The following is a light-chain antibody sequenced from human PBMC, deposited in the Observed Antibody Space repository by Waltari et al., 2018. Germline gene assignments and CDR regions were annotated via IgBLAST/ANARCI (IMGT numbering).Light chain of an antibody. CDR1: QSVLHSSNNKNY. CDR3: QQYYSTCQ. J-gene: IGKJ1*01. CDR2: WAS. Sequence: DIVMTQSPDSLAVSLGERATINCKSSQSVLHSSNNKNYLAWYQQKPGQPPKLLMYWASPRESGVPDRFSGSGSWTDFTLTISSLQAEDVAVYYCQQYYSTCQFGQGTKVEIK. V-gene: IGKV4-1*01.